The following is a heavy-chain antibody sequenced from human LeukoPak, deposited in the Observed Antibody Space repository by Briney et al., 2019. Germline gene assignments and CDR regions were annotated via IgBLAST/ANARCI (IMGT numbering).Heavy chain of an antibody. CDR1: GFTLSDYG. D-gene: IGHD1-14*01. J-gene: IGHJ4*01. V-gene: IGHV3-30*18. CDR2: ISYDGTKI. CDR3: AKDRPEILGQ. Sequence: PGGSLRLSCAASGFTLSDYGMHWVRQAPGKGLEWVAVISYDGTKISYADSVKGRFTISRDKSRNTLYLQMNSLRTEDTAVFYCAKDRPEILGQWGHGTLVTVSS.